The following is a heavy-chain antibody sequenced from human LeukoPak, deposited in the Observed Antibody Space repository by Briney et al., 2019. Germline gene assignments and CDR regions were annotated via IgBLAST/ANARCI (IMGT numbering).Heavy chain of an antibody. V-gene: IGHV4-59*11. CDR2: IHSSGNS. CDR1: GGSISSQY. J-gene: IGHJ4*02. D-gene: IGHD2-2*01. Sequence: PSETLSLTCTVSGGSISSQYWTWIRQPPGKGLELIGHIHSSGNSYYSPSLKSRATMSLDTSKNQLSLILSSVTAADTAVYYCARFNSGCTTTSCYVHYWGQGTLVTVSS. CDR3: ARFNSGCTTTSCYVHY.